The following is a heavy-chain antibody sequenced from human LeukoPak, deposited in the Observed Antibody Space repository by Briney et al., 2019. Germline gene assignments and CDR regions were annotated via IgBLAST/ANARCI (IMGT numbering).Heavy chain of an antibody. D-gene: IGHD3-10*01. CDR1: GGSISSGGYY. Sequence: SETLSLTCTVSGGSISSGGYYWSWIRQHPGKGLEWIGYIYYSGSTYYNPSLKSRVTISVDTSKNQFSLKPSSVTAADTAVYYCARFLGSGSYYDYYFDYWGQGTLVTVSS. V-gene: IGHV4-31*03. CDR2: IYYSGST. CDR3: ARFLGSGSYYDYYFDY. J-gene: IGHJ4*02.